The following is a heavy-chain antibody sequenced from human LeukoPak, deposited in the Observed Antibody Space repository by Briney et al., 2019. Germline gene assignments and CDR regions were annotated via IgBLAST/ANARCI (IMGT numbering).Heavy chain of an antibody. D-gene: IGHD5-18*01. V-gene: IGHV3-48*04. CDR3: ARDQGGGYSYGWQSFDY. J-gene: IGHJ4*02. CDR2: ISSSSSTI. CDR1: GFTFSSYS. Sequence: PGGSLRLSCAVSGFTFSSYSMNWVRQAPGKGLEWVSYISSSSSTIYYADSVKGRFTISRDNAKNSLYLQMNSLRAEDTAVYYCARDQGGGYSYGWQSFDYWGQGTLVTVSS.